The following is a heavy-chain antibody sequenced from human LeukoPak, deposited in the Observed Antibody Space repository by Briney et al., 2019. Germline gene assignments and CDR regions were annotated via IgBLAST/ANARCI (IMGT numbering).Heavy chain of an antibody. J-gene: IGHJ4*02. CDR2: ISWNSGSI. V-gene: IGHV3-9*01. CDR1: GFTFDDYA. Sequence: GGSLRLSCAASGFTFDDYAMHWVRQAPGKGLEWVSGISWNSGSIGYADSVKGRSTISRDNAKNSLYLQMNSLRAEDTALYYCARRVGATTFDYWGQRTLVTVSS. CDR3: ARRVGATTFDY. D-gene: IGHD1-26*01.